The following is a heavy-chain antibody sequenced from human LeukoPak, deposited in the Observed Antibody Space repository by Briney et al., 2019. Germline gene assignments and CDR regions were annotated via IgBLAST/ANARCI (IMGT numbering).Heavy chain of an antibody. J-gene: IGHJ5*02. Sequence: ASVKVSCKASGYTFTSYGISWVRQAPGQGLEWMGWISAYNGNTNYAQRLQGRVTMTTDTSTSTAYMELRSLRSDDTAVYYCARGWELFSIHNWFDPWGQGTLVTVSS. CDR3: ARGWELFSIHNWFDP. V-gene: IGHV1-18*01. CDR1: GYTFTSYG. CDR2: ISAYNGNT. D-gene: IGHD1-26*01.